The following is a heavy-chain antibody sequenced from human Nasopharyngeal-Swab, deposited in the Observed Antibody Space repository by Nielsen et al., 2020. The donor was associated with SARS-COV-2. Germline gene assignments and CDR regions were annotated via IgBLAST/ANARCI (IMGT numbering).Heavy chain of an antibody. D-gene: IGHD3-10*01. CDR3: AKDDVVRGDAFDI. CDR2: ISASGGST. J-gene: IGHJ3*02. V-gene: IGHV3-23*01. Sequence: GESLKISCIASGFTFNIYAMAWVRRTPGRGLQWVSGISASGGSTYYTDSVKGRCAVSRDNSRNTLYLQMHSLRVEDTALYYCAKDDVVRGDAFDIWGQGTMVTVSS. CDR1: GFTFNIYA.